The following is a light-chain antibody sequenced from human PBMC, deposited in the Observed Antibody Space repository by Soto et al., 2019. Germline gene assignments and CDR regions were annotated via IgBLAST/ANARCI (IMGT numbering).Light chain of an antibody. CDR2: SNN. V-gene: IGLV1-47*01. J-gene: IGLJ3*02. CDR3: SAWDDNLSGRM. Sequence: QSVLTQPPSASGTPGQRVTIACSGSSSNLGNNNVFWYQQLPGTAPRLLIYSNNQRPSGVPDRFSGSKSGTSASLAISGLRSGDEADSYCSAWDDNLSGRMFGGGTKLTVL. CDR1: SSNLGNNN.